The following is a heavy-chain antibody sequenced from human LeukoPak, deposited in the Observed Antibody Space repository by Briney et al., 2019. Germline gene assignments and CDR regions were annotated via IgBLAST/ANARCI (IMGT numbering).Heavy chain of an antibody. CDR3: ARLAAISGSDYPDD. CDR2: IFYSGNT. J-gene: IGHJ4*02. D-gene: IGHD1-26*01. CDR1: GVSISSYY. Sequence: SETLSLTCTVSGVSISSYYWSWIRQPPGKGLEWIGYIFYSGNTIYNPSFRSRVTISADTSKNHFSLRLRSVTAADTAVYYCARLAAISGSDYPDDWGQGTLVTVSS. V-gene: IGHV4-59*08.